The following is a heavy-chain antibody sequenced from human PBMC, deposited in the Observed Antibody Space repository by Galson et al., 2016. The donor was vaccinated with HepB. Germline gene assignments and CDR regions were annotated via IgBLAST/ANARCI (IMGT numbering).Heavy chain of an antibody. CDR3: ARHQPGTTSWPDP. CDR1: GYSFTSYW. Sequence: QSGAEVKKPGESMKISCKGSGYSFTSYWIGWVRQMPGKGLEWMGVIYPGDSDTRYSPSFQGQVTISADKSISTAYLQWSSLKGSDSAMYYCARHQPGTTSWPDPWGQGTLVTVSS. V-gene: IGHV5-51*01. D-gene: IGHD1-1*01. J-gene: IGHJ5*02. CDR2: IYPGDSDT.